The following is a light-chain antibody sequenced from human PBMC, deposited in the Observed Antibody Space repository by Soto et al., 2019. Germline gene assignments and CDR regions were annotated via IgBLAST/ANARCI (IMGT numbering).Light chain of an antibody. Sequence: EIVLTQFPAALSLSPGEGATLSCRASQSVGSKLAWFQQKPGQAPRLLIYDASNRATGIPARFSGSGSGTDFTVTISSLEPEDFAVYYCQQYNRSPYNFGQGTKLEIK. CDR3: QQYNRSPYN. J-gene: IGKJ2*01. CDR1: QSVGSK. CDR2: DAS. V-gene: IGKV3-11*01.